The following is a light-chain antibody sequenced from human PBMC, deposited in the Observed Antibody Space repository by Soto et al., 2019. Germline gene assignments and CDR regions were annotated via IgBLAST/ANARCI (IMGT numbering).Light chain of an antibody. J-gene: IGLJ1*01. V-gene: IGLV2-14*01. CDR2: DVS. CDR3: SSYTSSSTLFYV. Sequence: QSALTQPASVSGSPGQSITISCTGTSSDVGGYNYVSWYQQHPGKAPKLLIYDVSDRPSGVSDRFSGSKSGITASLTISGLQAEDEAEYYCSSYTSSSTLFYVFGAGTNVTVL. CDR1: SSDVGGYNY.